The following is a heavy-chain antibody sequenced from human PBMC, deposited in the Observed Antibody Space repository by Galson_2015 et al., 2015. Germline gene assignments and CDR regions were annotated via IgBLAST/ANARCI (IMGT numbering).Heavy chain of an antibody. CDR3: ARVMTTVYYYGMDV. D-gene: IGHD4-11*01. Sequence: SLRLSCAASGFTVSSNYMSWVRQAPGKGLEWVSVIYSGGSTYYADSVKGRFTISRDNSKNTLYLQMNSLRAEDTAVYYCARVMTTVYYYGMDVWGQGTTVTVSS. CDR1: GFTVSSNY. J-gene: IGHJ6*02. V-gene: IGHV3-53*01. CDR2: IYSGGST.